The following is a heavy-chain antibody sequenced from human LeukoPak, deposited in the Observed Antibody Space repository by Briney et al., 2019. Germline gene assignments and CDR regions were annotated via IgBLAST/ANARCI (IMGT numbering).Heavy chain of an antibody. J-gene: IGHJ4*02. V-gene: IGHV5-51*01. Sequence: WESLKISCKGSGYSFTSYWIGWVRQMPGKGLEWMGIIYPGDSATRYSPSFQGQVTISADKSISTAYLQWSSLKASDTAMYYCARPVRYDTYYFDYWGQGTLVTVSS. D-gene: IGHD3-22*01. CDR2: IYPGDSAT. CDR1: GYSFTSYW. CDR3: ARPVRYDTYYFDY.